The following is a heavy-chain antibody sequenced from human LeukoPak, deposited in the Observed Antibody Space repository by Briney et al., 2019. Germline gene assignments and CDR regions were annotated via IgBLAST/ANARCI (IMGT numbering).Heavy chain of an antibody. CDR2: IYYSGTT. CDR3: ARESSSWYSVGDY. Sequence: SETLSLTCTVSGGSISSYYWSWIRQPPGKGLEWIGYIYYSGTTNYNPSLKSRVTISVDTSKNQFSLKLSSVTAADTAVYYCARESSSWYSVGDYWGQGTLVTVSS. J-gene: IGHJ4*02. CDR1: GGSISSYY. D-gene: IGHD6-13*01. V-gene: IGHV4-59*12.